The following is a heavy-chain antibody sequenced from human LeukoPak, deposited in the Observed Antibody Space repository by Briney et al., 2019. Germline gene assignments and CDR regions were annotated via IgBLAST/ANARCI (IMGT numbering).Heavy chain of an antibody. V-gene: IGHV3-7*03. J-gene: IGHJ4*02. Sequence: GGSLRLSCAASGFTFSSYWMNWARQAPGKGLEWVASINHNGNVNYYVDSVKGRFTISRDNAKNSLYLQMSSLRAEDTAIYYCARRYFDYWGQGTLVTVSS. CDR1: GFTFSSYW. CDR2: INHNGNVN. CDR3: ARRYFDY.